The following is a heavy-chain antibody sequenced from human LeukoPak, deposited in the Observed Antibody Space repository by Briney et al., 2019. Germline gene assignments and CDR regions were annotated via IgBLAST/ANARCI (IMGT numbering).Heavy chain of an antibody. CDR1: GFTFSSHA. Sequence: GGSLRLSCAASGFTFSSHAMSWVRQAPGKGLEWVSAISGSGSSTYYADSAKGRFTISRDNTKNTLYLQRNSLRAEDTAVYYCPTPPVGMATIWDYWGQGTLVTVSS. V-gene: IGHV3-23*01. D-gene: IGHD5-24*01. CDR2: ISGSGSST. J-gene: IGHJ4*02. CDR3: PTPPVGMATIWDY.